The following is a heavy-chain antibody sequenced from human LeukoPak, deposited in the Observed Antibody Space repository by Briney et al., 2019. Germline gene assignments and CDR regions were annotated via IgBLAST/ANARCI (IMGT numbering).Heavy chain of an antibody. V-gene: IGHV1-69*02. CDR1: GGTFSSYT. CDR2: IIPILGIA. CDR3: ASKPDNWNYQPFFDY. J-gene: IGHJ4*02. D-gene: IGHD1-7*01. Sequence: SVKLSCKASGGTFSSYTISWVRQAPGQGLEWMGRIIPILGIANYAQKFQGRVTITADKSTSTAYMELSSLRSEDRAVYYCASKPDNWNYQPFFDYWGQGTLVTVSS.